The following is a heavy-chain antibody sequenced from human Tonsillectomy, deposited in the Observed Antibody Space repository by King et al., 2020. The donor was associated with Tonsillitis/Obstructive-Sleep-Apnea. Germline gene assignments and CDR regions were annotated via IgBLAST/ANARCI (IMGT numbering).Heavy chain of an antibody. J-gene: IGHJ4*02. Sequence: VQLVESGGGVVQPGRSLRLSCAASGFTFSSYGMHGVRQAPGKGLEWVAVIWYDGSNKYYADSVKGRFTISRDNSKNTLYLQMNSLRDEDTAVYYCAIGASGRPDLFDYWGQGTLVTVSS. CDR2: IWYDGSNK. V-gene: IGHV3-33*01. CDR1: GFTFSSYG. D-gene: IGHD1-26*01. CDR3: AIGASGRPDLFDY.